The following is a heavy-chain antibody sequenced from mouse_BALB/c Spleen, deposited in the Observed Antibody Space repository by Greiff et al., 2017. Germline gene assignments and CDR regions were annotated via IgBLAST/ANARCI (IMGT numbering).Heavy chain of an antibody. J-gene: IGHJ2*01. CDR2: INPNNGGT. Sequence: EVKLQESGLELVKPGASVKIPCKASGYTFTDYNMDWVKQSHGKSLEWIGDINPNNGGTIYNQKFKGKATLTVDKSSSTAYMELRSLTSEDTAVYYCARAYGNYVYYFDYWGQGTTLTVSS. CDR1: GYTFTDYN. CDR3: ARAYGNYVYYFDY. V-gene: IGHV1-18*01. D-gene: IGHD2-1*01.